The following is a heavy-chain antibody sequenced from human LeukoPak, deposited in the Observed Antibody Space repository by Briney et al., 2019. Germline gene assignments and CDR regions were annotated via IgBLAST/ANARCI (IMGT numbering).Heavy chain of an antibody. CDR1: GFIFSNYW. Sequence: GGSLRLSCAASGFIFSNYWLSWVRQAPGKGLEWVANIKQDGSERYYVDSVKGRYIVSRDNAKNSLYLQMNSLRAEDTAVYYCARVYDVWSGYYRDYWGQGTLVTVSS. CDR2: IKQDGSER. V-gene: IGHV3-7*04. D-gene: IGHD3-3*01. J-gene: IGHJ4*02. CDR3: ARVYDVWSGYYRDY.